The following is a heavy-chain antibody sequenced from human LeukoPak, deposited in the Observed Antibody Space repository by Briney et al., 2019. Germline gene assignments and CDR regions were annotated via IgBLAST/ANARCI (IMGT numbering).Heavy chain of an antibody. D-gene: IGHD3-16*01. Sequence: GGSLRLSCVASGFIFKNNGMHWVRQAPGKGLEWVAFIRFDESDKFYADSVKGRFTISRDISKNTLFLEMNGLRAEDTAVYYCARGVGLGGWFDPWGQGTLVTVPS. CDR3: ARGVGLGGWFDP. CDR1: GFIFKNNG. J-gene: IGHJ5*02. V-gene: IGHV3-30*02. CDR2: IRFDESDK.